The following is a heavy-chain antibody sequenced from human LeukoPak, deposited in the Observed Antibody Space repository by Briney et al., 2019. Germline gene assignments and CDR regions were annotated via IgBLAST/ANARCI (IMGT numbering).Heavy chain of an antibody. Sequence: GGSLRLSCSASGFPFSSYAMHWVRQAPGKGLEYVSAISDSGGSTYYADSVKGRFTISRDNSKNTLYPQMSSLRPDDTAVYYCVRTYDENPLGWFDPWGQGTLVTVSS. V-gene: IGHV3-64D*09. CDR1: GFPFSSYA. J-gene: IGHJ5*02. CDR2: ISDSGGST. D-gene: IGHD5-12*01. CDR3: VRTYDENPLGWFDP.